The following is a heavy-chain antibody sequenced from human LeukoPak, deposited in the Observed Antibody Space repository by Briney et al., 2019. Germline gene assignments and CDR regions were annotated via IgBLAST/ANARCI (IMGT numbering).Heavy chain of an antibody. CDR1: GFTFSSYG. V-gene: IGHV3-30*18. Sequence: PGGSLRLSCAASGFTFSSYGMHWVRQAPGKGLEWVAVISYDGSNEYYADSVKGRFTISRDNSKNTLYLQMNSLRAEDTAVYYCAKDPSGGNVLSWFDPWGQGTLVTVSS. D-gene: IGHD4-23*01. CDR2: ISYDGSNE. J-gene: IGHJ5*02. CDR3: AKDPSGGNVLSWFDP.